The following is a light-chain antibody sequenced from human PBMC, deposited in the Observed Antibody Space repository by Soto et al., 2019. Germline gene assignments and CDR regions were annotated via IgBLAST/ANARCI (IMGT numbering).Light chain of an antibody. Sequence: QPVLTQSPSASASLGASVKLTCTLSSGHSSNAIAWHQQQSEKGPRYLMKLNSDGSHTKGDGIPDRFSGSSSGAERYLTISSLQSEDEADYYCQTWGTGIHVVFGGGTKVTVL. J-gene: IGLJ2*01. CDR3: QTWGTGIHVV. CDR2: LNSDGSH. V-gene: IGLV4-69*01. CDR1: SGHSSNA.